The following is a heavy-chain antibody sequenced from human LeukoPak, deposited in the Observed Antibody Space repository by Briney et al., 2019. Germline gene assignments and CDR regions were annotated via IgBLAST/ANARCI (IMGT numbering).Heavy chain of an antibody. J-gene: IGHJ4*02. CDR1: GFTFSSYA. CDR3: ARDQYGGWYSDY. D-gene: IGHD6-19*01. CDR2: ISGSGGST. V-gene: IGHV3-23*01. Sequence: GGSLRLSCAASGFTFSSYAMSWVRQAPGKGLEWVSAISGSGGSTYYADSVKGRFTISRDNSKNTLYLQMNSLRAEDTAMYYCARDQYGGWYSDYWGQGTLVTVSS.